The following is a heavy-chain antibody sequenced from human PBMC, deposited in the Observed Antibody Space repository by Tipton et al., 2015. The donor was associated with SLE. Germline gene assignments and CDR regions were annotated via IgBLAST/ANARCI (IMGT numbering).Heavy chain of an antibody. CDR2: IYHSGST. CDR3: ARLHGYSYGLNWFDP. CDR1: AGSITSSSYY. J-gene: IGHJ5*02. Sequence: TLSLTCTVSAGSITSSSYYWAWIRQPPGKGLEWIGTIYHSGSTYYNPSLKSRVTMSVDTSKNQFSLRLTSVIAADTAVYYCARLHGYSYGLNWFDPWGQGTLISVSS. V-gene: IGHV4-39*07. D-gene: IGHD5-18*01.